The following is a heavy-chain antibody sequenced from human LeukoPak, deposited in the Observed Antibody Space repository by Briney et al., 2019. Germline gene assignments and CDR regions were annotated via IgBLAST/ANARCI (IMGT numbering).Heavy chain of an antibody. Sequence: GGSLRLSWAASGFTFSSYAMHWVRQAPGKGLEWVTLISHDGSNKYYPDSVKGRFTISRDNSKNTLYLQMNSLRAEDTAVYYCARDSAAYSSSWDFDYWGQGALITVSS. D-gene: IGHD6-13*01. V-gene: IGHV3-30-3*01. CDR1: GFTFSSYA. J-gene: IGHJ4*02. CDR2: ISHDGSNK. CDR3: ARDSAAYSSSWDFDY.